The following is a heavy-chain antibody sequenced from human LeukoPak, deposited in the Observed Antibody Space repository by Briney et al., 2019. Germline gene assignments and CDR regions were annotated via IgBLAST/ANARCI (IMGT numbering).Heavy chain of an antibody. J-gene: IGHJ6*03. Sequence: SETLSLTCTVSGGSISSSSYYWGWIRQPPGKGLEWIGEINHSGSTNYNPSLKSRVTISVDTSKNQFSLKLSSVTAADTAVYYCARHRVYCSSTSCYTGPYYYYMDVWGKGTTVTISS. CDR1: GGSISSSSYY. CDR3: ARHRVYCSSTSCYTGPYYYYMDV. D-gene: IGHD2-2*01. CDR2: INHSGST. V-gene: IGHV4-39*01.